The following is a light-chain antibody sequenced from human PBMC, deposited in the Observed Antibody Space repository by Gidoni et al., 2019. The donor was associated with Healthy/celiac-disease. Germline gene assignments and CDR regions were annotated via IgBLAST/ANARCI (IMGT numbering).Light chain of an antibody. CDR2: KAY. Sequence: DIQITQSPSTLSASVGDRVTITCRASQSISSWLAWYQQKPGKAPKLLIYKAYSLESGVPSTFSGSGSGTEFTLTISSLQPDDFATYYCQQYNSYSYTFGQGTKLEIK. J-gene: IGKJ2*01. CDR3: QQYNSYSYT. CDR1: QSISSW. V-gene: IGKV1-5*03.